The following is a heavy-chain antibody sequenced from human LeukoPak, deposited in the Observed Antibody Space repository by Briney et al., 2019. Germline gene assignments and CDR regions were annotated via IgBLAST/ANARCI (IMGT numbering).Heavy chain of an antibody. V-gene: IGHV4-61*02. CDR1: GGSISSGSYY. CDR2: IYTSGST. CDR3: AKDISPYYYGSGSYGFDY. Sequence: SETLSLTCTVSGGSISSGSYYWSWIRQPAGKGLEWIGRIYTSGSTNYNPSLKSRVTISVDTSKNQFSLKLSSVTAADTAVYYCAKDISPYYYGSGSYGFDYWGQGTLVTVSS. D-gene: IGHD3-10*01. J-gene: IGHJ4*02.